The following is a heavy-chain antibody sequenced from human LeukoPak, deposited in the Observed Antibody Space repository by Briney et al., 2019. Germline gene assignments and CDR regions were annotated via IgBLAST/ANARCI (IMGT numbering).Heavy chain of an antibody. J-gene: IGHJ4*02. CDR1: GASISSNY. V-gene: IGHV4-59*08. CDR2: IYYTGGT. CDR3: AKYGGSGWVIDY. Sequence: PSETLSLTCTVSGASISSNYWTWIRQPPGKGLEYIGYIYYTGGTNYNPSLKSRVTISVDTSKNQFSLKLSSVTAADTAVYFCAKYGGSGWVIDYWGQGTLVTVPS. D-gene: IGHD6-19*01.